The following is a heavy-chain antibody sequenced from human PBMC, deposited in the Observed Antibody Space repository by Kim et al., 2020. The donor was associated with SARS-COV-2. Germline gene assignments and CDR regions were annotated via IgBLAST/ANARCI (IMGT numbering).Heavy chain of an antibody. V-gene: IGHV4-39*01. CDR3: ARLIWFGEEVDY. Sequence: SETLSLTCTVSGGSISSSSYYWGWIRQPPGKGLEWIGSIYYSGSTYYNPSLKSRVTISVDTSKNQFSLKLSSVTAADTAVYYCARLIWFGEEVDYWGQGTLVTVSS. CDR1: GGSISSSSYY. D-gene: IGHD3-10*01. J-gene: IGHJ4*02. CDR2: IYYSGST.